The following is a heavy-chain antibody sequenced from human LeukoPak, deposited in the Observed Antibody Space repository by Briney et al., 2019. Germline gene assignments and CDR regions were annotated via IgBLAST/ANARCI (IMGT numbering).Heavy chain of an antibody. CDR1: GYSISSGYY. V-gene: IGHV4-34*01. D-gene: IGHD2-2*01. CDR2: INHGGST. J-gene: IGHJ4*02. Sequence: KPSETLSLTCPVSGYSISSGYYWSWIRQPPGKGLEWIGEINHGGSTNYNPSLKSRVTIAVDTSKNQFSLKLSSVTAADTAVYYCARGAHRLATELGYWSSTSCSRLGYSSGWYRYWGQGTLVTVSS. CDR3: ARGAHRLATELGYWSSTSCSRLGYSSGWYRY.